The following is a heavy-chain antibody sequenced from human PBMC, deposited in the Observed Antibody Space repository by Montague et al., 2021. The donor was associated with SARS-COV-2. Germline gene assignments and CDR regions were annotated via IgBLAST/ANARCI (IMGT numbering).Heavy chain of an antibody. CDR1: GFTFSNYW. CDR3: AREGSYYDSSGYYQDWWFDP. D-gene: IGHD3-22*01. Sequence: SLRLSCAASGFTFSNYWMHWVRQAPGKGLVWVSRVNSYGSNINYADSVKGRFTISRDNAQNTLYLQMNSLSAEDTAVYYCAREGSYYDSSGYYQDWWFDPWGQGTLVTVSS. J-gene: IGHJ5*02. CDR2: VNSYGSNI. V-gene: IGHV3-74*01.